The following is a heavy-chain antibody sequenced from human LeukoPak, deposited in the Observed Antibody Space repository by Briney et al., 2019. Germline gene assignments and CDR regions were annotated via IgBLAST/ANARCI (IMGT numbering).Heavy chain of an antibody. V-gene: IGHV1-18*01. CDR2: ISAYNGNT. D-gene: IGHD3-3*01. CDR3: ARGEAPEVYYEFWSGYSFDY. Sequence: ASVKVSCKASGYTFTSYGISWVRQAPGQGLEWMGWISAYNGNTNYAQKLQGRVTMTTDTSTSTAYMELRSLRSDGTAVYYCARGEAPEVYYEFWSGYSFDYWGQGTLVTVSS. CDR1: GYTFTSYG. J-gene: IGHJ4*02.